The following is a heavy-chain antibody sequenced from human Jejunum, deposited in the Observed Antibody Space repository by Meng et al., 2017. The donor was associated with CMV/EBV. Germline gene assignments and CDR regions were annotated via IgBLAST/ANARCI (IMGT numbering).Heavy chain of an antibody. CDR3: ARGTPYCGGDCYYFDS. Sequence: DSISSDRWWNWVRQPPGKGLEWIGEIYHSGSTSYKPSLKSRVTMSIDKSKNQFSLRLSSVTAADTAVYFCARGTPYCGGDCYYFDSWGQGILVTVSS. CDR1: DSISSDRW. D-gene: IGHD2-21*02. CDR2: IYHSGST. V-gene: IGHV4-4*01. J-gene: IGHJ4*02.